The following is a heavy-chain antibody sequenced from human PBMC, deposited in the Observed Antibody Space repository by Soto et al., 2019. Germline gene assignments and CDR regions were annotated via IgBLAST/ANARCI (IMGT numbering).Heavy chain of an antibody. CDR2: ISGYNGNT. V-gene: IGHV1-18*01. J-gene: IGHJ4*02. D-gene: IGHD6-13*01. CDR3: ARGGVGKSSSWYYFDY. Sequence: ASVKVSCKASGYTFTSYGISWVRQAPGQGLEWMGWISGYNGNTNYAQKLQGRVTMTTDTSTSTAYMELRSLRSDDTAVYYCARGGVGKSSSWYYFDYWGQGTLVTVSS. CDR1: GYTFTSYG.